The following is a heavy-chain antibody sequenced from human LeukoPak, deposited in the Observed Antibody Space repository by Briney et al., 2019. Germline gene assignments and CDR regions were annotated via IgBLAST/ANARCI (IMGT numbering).Heavy chain of an antibody. CDR1: GFTFSSYG. Sequence: TGGSLRLSCAAPGFTFSSYGMHWVRQAPGKGLEWVAFIQYDGNHEYSADSVKGRFTISRDNSKNTLYLQMKSLRIEDTAVYYCAKEDTGGYESTGSSLDFWGQGTLVTVSS. D-gene: IGHD5-12*01. CDR2: IQYDGNHE. V-gene: IGHV3-30*02. CDR3: AKEDTGGYESTGSSLDF. J-gene: IGHJ4*02.